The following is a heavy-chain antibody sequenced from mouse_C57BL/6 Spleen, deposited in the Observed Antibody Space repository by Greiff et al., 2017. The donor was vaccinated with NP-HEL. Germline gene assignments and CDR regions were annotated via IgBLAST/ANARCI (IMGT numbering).Heavy chain of an antibody. CDR3: ASLIYYYGSSYFDY. J-gene: IGHJ2*01. CDR1: GYSITSGYY. V-gene: IGHV3-6*01. Sequence: QESGPGLVKPSQSLSLTCSVTGYSITSGYYWNWIRQFPGNKLEWMGYISYDGSNNYNPSLKNRISITRDTSKNQFFLKLNSVTTEDTATYYCASLIYYYGSSYFDYWGQGTTLTVSS. D-gene: IGHD1-1*01. CDR2: ISYDGSN.